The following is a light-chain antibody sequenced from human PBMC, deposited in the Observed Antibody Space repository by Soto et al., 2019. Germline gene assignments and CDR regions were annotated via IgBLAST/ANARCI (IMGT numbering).Light chain of an antibody. CDR2: ANS. CDR3: QSYDSRLRSFV. V-gene: IGLV1-40*01. Sequence: QAVLTQPPSVYGAPGQRVTISCTGSSSSIGAGYDVHWYQQLPGTAPKLLIYANSNRPSGVPDRFSASKSGTSASLAITGLQAEDEADYYCQSYDSRLRSFVFGTGTKVTVL. J-gene: IGLJ1*01. CDR1: SSSIGAGYD.